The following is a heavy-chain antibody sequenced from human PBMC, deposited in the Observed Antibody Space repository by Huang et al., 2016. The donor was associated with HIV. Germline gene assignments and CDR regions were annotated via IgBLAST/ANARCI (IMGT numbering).Heavy chain of an antibody. D-gene: IGHD2-15*01. CDR3: ATGYCSGNSCPLDY. CDR2: ISFDESNK. CDR1: GFTFENYA. Sequence: QVQLVQSGGGVVQPGRSLRLSCTASGFTFENYAMHWVRQAPGKGVEWVAVISFDESNKVYADSVKGRFTISRDNFKNTLYLQMNSLRNEDTALYYCATGYCSGNSCPLDYWGQGALVTVYS. V-gene: IGHV3-30*04. J-gene: IGHJ4*02.